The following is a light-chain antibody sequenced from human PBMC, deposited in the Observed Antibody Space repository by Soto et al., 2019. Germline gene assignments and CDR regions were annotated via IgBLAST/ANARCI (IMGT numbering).Light chain of an antibody. Sequence: QTVVTQEPSLTVSPGGTVTLTCGSSTGTLTSGHFPYWFQQKPGQAPRALIFDTSNKHSWTPARFSGSLLGGKAALTLSGAQPEDEADYYCFLSYSGTNWVFGGGTKLTVL. V-gene: IGLV7-46*01. CDR3: FLSYSGTNWV. CDR1: TGTLTSGHF. CDR2: DTS. J-gene: IGLJ3*02.